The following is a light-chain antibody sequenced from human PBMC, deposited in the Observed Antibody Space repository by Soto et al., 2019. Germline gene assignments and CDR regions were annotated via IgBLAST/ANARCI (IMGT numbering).Light chain of an antibody. Sequence: DIQMTQSPSSLSASVGDRVTIACRASQSISTYLNWYQKKPGKAPKLLIYAASSLQSGVPPRFRGSGSGTDFTLTISSLQPEDLAKYYCQESYSTPYTFGQANKLEIK. CDR1: QSISTY. V-gene: IGKV1-39*01. J-gene: IGKJ2*01. CDR2: AAS. CDR3: QESYSTPYT.